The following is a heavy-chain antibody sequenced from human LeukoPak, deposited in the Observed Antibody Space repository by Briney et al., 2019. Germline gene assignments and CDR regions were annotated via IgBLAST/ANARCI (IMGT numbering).Heavy chain of an antibody. CDR1: GFTFSSYA. J-gene: IGHJ6*03. CDR3: ARGAGSTRVYYYYYMNV. V-gene: IGHV3-30*03. Sequence: GGSLRLSCAASGFTFSSYAMHWVRQARGKGLEWVALISHDGSDKNYADSVKGRFTISRDNSNSTLYLQMDSLRGDDAAVYYCARGAGSTRVYYYYYMNVWGKGTTVTVSS. D-gene: IGHD2-2*01. CDR2: ISHDGSDK.